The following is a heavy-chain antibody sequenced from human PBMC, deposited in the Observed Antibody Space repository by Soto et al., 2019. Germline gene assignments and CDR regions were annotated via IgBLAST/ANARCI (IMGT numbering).Heavy chain of an antibody. J-gene: IGHJ4*02. CDR2: ISYDGSNK. CDR1: GFTFSSYG. D-gene: IGHD3-22*01. V-gene: IGHV3-30*18. Sequence: ESGGGVVQPGRSLRLSCAASGFTFSSYGMHWVRQAPGKGLEWVAVISYDGSNKYYADSVKGRFTISRDNSKNTLYLQMNSLRAEDTAVYYCAKDQGYDSSGFLPDYWGQGTLVTVSS. CDR3: AKDQGYDSSGFLPDY.